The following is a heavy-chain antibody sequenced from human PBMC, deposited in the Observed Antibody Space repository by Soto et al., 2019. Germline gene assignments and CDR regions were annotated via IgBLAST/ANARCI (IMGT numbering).Heavy chain of an antibody. D-gene: IGHD2-2*01. Sequence: ASVKVSCKASGGTFSSYTISWVRQAPGQGLEWMGRIIPILGIANYAQKFQGRVTITADKSTSTAYMELSSLRSEDTAVYYCARDPDIVVVHYGMDVWGQGTTVTVSS. CDR3: ARDPDIVVVHYGMDV. J-gene: IGHJ6*02. CDR1: GGTFSSYT. V-gene: IGHV1-69*04. CDR2: IIPILGIA.